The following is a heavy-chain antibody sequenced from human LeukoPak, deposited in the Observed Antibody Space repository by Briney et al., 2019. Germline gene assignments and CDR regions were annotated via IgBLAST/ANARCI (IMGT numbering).Heavy chain of an antibody. CDR3: ARRLRSSTIFDP. CDR1: GDSISSYH. J-gene: IGHJ5*02. V-gene: IGHV4-59*01. Sequence: PSETLSLTCTVSGDSISSYHWSWIRQPPGKGLEWIGYIYYSGSTTYNPSLKSRVTISVDTSKNQFSLKLSSVTAADTAVYYCARRLRSSTIFDPWGQGTLVTVSS. CDR2: IYYSGST. D-gene: IGHD3-3*01.